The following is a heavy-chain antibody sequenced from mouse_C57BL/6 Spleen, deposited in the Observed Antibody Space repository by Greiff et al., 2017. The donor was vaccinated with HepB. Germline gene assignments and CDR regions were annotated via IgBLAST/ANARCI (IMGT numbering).Heavy chain of an antibody. Sequence: DVQLQESGPGLVKPSQSLSLTCSVTGYSITSGYYWNWIRQFPGNKLEWMGYISYDGSNNYNPSLKNRISITRDTSKNQFFLKLNSVTTEDTATYYCARDQGLGLPYFDVWGTGTTVTVSS. J-gene: IGHJ1*03. CDR1: GYSITSGYY. CDR3: ARDQGLGLPYFDV. V-gene: IGHV3-6*01. CDR2: ISYDGSN. D-gene: IGHD4-1*01.